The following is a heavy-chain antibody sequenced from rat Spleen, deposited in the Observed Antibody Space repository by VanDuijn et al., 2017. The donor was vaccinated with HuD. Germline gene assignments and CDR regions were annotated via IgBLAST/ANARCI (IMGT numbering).Heavy chain of an antibody. CDR1: GFTFNNYW. Sequence: EVQLVESGGGLVQPGRSLKLSCVASGFTFNNYWMTWIRQAPGKGLEWVASITDTGDPTYYPDSVRGRFTISRDNAKNTLYLQMNSLRSEDTATYYCTRDPGNSGDDFDYWGQGVMVTVSS. CDR2: ITDTGDPT. CDR3: TRDPGNSGDDFDY. J-gene: IGHJ2*01. V-gene: IGHV5-31*01. D-gene: IGHD1-1*01.